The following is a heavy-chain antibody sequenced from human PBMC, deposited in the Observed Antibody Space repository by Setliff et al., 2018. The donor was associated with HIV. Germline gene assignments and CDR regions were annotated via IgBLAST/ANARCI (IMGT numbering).Heavy chain of an antibody. CDR3: ARPFDQ. D-gene: IGHD6-25*01. Sequence: GGSLRLSCAASGFTFSTYWMHWVRQAPGKGLVWVSRIKTDGSSTSYADSVKGRFTISRDNAKNSLYLQMNSLRVEDTAVYYCARPFDQWGQGALVTVSS. V-gene: IGHV3-74*01. CDR1: GFTFSTYW. CDR2: IKTDGSST. J-gene: IGHJ4*02.